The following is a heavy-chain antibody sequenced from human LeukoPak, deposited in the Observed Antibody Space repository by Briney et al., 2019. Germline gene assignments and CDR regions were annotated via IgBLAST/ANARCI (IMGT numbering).Heavy chain of an antibody. V-gene: IGHV1-2*02. J-gene: IGHJ6*02. CDR3: ASVYSGSYSSYYYGMDV. CDR1: GXTFTEYY. Sequence: AXVKVSCKASGXTFTEYYIHWVRQAPGQGLEWMGWINPNSGVTKYAQKFQGRVTITADKSTSTAYMELSSLRSEDTAVYYCASVYSGSYSSYYYGMDVWGQGTTVTVSS. D-gene: IGHD1-26*01. CDR2: INPNSGVT.